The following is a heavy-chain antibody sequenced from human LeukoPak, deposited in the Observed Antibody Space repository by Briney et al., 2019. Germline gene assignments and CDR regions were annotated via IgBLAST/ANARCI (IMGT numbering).Heavy chain of an antibody. V-gene: IGHV4-59*01. CDR1: GGSISSYY. D-gene: IGHD6-6*01. CDR3: ARVVVRNWFDP. CDR2: IYYSGST. Sequence: SETLSLTRTVSGGSISSYYWSWIRQPPGKGLEWIGYIYYSGSTNYNPSLKSRVTISVDTSKNQFSLKLSSVTAADTAVYYCARVVVRNWFDPWGQGTLVTVSS. J-gene: IGHJ5*02.